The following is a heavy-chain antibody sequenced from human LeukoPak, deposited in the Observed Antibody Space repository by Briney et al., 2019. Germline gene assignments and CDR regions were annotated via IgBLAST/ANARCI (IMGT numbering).Heavy chain of an antibody. J-gene: IGHJ4*02. Sequence: GRSLRLSCAASGFTFSSYAIRWFRQAPPKGLEHVAVISYDGSNKCYAECVKRRFTISRDNSKNTLYMHMNSLSAEDKAVYYCARDTPGANAVEYWGQGTLVTVSS. CDR1: GFTFSSYA. CDR2: ISYDGSNK. CDR3: ARDTPGANAVEY. V-gene: IGHV3-30*04. D-gene: IGHD1-1*01.